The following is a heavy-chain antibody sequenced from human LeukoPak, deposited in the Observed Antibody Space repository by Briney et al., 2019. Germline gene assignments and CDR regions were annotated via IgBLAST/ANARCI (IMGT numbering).Heavy chain of an antibody. CDR2: INPNSGGT. J-gene: IGHJ4*02. Sequence: ASVKVSCKASGYTFTGYYMHWVRQAPGQGLEWMGWINPNSGGTNYAQKFQGRVTMTRDTSISTAYMELSSLRSEDTAVYYCARDPYYGDKPLIDYWGQGTLVTVSS. D-gene: IGHD4-17*01. CDR1: GYTFTGYY. V-gene: IGHV1-2*02. CDR3: ARDPYYGDKPLIDY.